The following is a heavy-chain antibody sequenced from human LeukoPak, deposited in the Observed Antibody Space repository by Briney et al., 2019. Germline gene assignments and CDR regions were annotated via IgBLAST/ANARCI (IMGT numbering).Heavy chain of an antibody. CDR3: ARSTGSWYLFDY. CDR1: GFTFSSYN. CDR2: ITISSSYI. V-gene: IGHV3-21*01. Sequence: GGSLRLSCAASGFTFSSYNINWVRQAPGKGLEWVSSITISSSYIYYADSVKGQFTISRDNAKNSLYLQMNSLRAEDTAVYHCARSTGSWYLFDYWGQGTLVTVSS. D-gene: IGHD2-15*01. J-gene: IGHJ4*02.